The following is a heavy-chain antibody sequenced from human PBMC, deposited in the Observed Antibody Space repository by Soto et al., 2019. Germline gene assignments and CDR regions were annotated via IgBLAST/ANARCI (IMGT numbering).Heavy chain of an antibody. CDR3: ARHGITGYYYYGMDV. CDR1: GYSFTSYW. V-gene: IGHV5-10-1*01. J-gene: IGHJ6*02. CDR2: IDPSDSYT. D-gene: IGHD1-20*01. Sequence: PXESLKISCKGSGYSFTSYWISWVRQMPGKGLEWMGRIDPSDSYTNYSPSFQGHVTISADKPISTAYLQWSSLKASDTAMYYCARHGITGYYYYGMDVWGQGTTVTVSS.